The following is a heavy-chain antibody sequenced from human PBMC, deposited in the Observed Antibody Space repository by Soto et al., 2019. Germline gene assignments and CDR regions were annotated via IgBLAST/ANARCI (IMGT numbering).Heavy chain of an antibody. D-gene: IGHD4-17*01. J-gene: IGHJ6*03. CDR3: ARAHRLRGVSYYYYMDV. CDR1: GYTFTSYG. V-gene: IGHV1-18*01. CDR2: ISAYNGNT. Sequence: GASVKVSCKASGYTFTSYGISWMRQAPGQGLEWMGWISAYNGNTNYAQKLQGRVTMTTDTSTSTAYMELRSLRSDDTAVYYCARAHRLRGVSYYYYMDVWGKGPTVTVSS.